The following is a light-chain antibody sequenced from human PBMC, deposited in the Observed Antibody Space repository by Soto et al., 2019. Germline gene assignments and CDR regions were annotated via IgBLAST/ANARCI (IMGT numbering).Light chain of an antibody. CDR2: EGS. J-gene: IGLJ1*01. CDR3: CSYAGSSTYV. V-gene: IGLV2-23*01. CDR1: SSDVGSYNL. Sequence: QSVLTQPASVSGSPGQSITISCTGTSSDVGSYNLVSWYQQHPGKAPKLMIYEGSKRPSGVSNRFSGSKSGNTPSLTISGLQAEDEADYYCCSYAGSSTYVFGTGTKVTV.